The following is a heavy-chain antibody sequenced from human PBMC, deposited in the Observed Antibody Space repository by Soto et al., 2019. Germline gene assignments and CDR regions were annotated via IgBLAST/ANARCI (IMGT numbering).Heavy chain of an antibody. CDR2: INAGNGNT. J-gene: IGHJ6*03. CDR1: GYTFTSYA. V-gene: IGHV1-3*01. Sequence: ASVKVSCKASGYTFTSYAMHWVRQAPGQRLEWMGWINAGNGNTKYSQKFQGRVTITRDTSASTAYMELSSLRSEDTAVYYCARENWGSGSENYYYYMDVWGKGTTVTVSS. D-gene: IGHD7-27*01. CDR3: ARENWGSGSENYYYYMDV.